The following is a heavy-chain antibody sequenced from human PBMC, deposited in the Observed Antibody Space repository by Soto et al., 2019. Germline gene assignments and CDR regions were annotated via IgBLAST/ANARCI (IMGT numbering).Heavy chain of an antibody. CDR2: INPSGGST. CDR3: AKDRGYCSGGSCYSDYFDY. J-gene: IGHJ4*02. CDR1: GYTFTSYY. D-gene: IGHD2-15*01. Sequence: ASVKVSCKASGYTFTSYYMHWVRQAPGQGLEWMGIINPSGGSTSYAQKFQGRFTISRDNSKNTLYLQMNSLRAEDTAVYYCAKDRGYCSGGSCYSDYFDYWGQGTLVTVSS. V-gene: IGHV1-46*01.